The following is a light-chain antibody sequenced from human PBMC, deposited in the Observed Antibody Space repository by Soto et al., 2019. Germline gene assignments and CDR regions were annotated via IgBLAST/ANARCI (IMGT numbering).Light chain of an antibody. Sequence: QSALTQPRSVSASPGQSVTISCTGTSNDIGRYDYVSWYQHHPGKAPKLVIYEGSKRPSGVSNRFSGSKSGNTASLTISGLQAEDEADYYCCSYAGSSSWVFGGGTQLTVL. CDR3: CSYAGSSSWV. CDR2: EGS. CDR1: SNDIGRYDY. J-gene: IGLJ3*02. V-gene: IGLV2-23*01.